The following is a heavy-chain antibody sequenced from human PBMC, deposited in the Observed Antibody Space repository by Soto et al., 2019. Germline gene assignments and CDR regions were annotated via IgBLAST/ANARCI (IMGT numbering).Heavy chain of an antibody. Sequence: PSETLSLTCTVSGGSISSYYWSWIRQPPGKGLEWIGYIYYSGSTNYNPSLKSRVTISVDTSKNQFSLKLSSVTAADTAVYYCARAEGPYSSGWSRWAPSKVLVTQTFDYWGQGTLVTVSS. J-gene: IGHJ4*02. V-gene: IGHV4-59*01. CDR2: IYYSGST. D-gene: IGHD6-19*01. CDR1: GGSISSYY. CDR3: ARAEGPYSSGWSRWAPSKVLVTQTFDY.